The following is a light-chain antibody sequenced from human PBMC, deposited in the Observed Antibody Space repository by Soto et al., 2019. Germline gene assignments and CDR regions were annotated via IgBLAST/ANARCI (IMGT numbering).Light chain of an antibody. CDR2: AAS. CDR1: QGITNY. J-gene: IGKJ2*01. CDR3: QQLHSNPYT. V-gene: IGKV1-9*01. Sequence: DIQLTQSPSFLSASVGDRVTITCRASQGITNYLAWYQQKPGTAPQLLIYAASTLQSGVPSRFSGSGSGTEFPLTISSLQPEDFATYYCQQLHSNPYTFGQGTKVEI.